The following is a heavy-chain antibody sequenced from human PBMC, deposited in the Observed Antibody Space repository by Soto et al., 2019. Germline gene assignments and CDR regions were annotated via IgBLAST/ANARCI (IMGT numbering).Heavy chain of an antibody. D-gene: IGHD1-26*01. Sequence: GGSLRLSRAVSGFTFSNYAMHWVRQAPGKGLEWVAMISYDVTNKNYADSVKGRFTVSRDNSKNTLYLQMNSLRAGDTAVYYCAKGSYSGIYSDFDYWGQGTLVTVSS. CDR1: GFTFSNYA. J-gene: IGHJ4*02. V-gene: IGHV3-30*18. CDR2: ISYDVTNK. CDR3: AKGSYSGIYSDFDY.